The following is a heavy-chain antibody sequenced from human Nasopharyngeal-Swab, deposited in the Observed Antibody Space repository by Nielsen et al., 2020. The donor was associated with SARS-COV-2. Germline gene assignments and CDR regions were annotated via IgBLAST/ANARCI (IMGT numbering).Heavy chain of an antibody. CDR2: ISGDGGST. CDR1: GFSISGYW. D-gene: IGHD1-1*01. V-gene: IGHV3-43*02. J-gene: IGHJ4*02. CDR3: AKLGTPDDY. Sequence: GESLKISCAASGFSISGYWMHWVRQAPGKGLEWVSLISGDGGSTYYADSVKGRFTISRDNSKNSLYLQMNSLRTEDTALYYCAKLGTPDDYWGQGTLVTVSS.